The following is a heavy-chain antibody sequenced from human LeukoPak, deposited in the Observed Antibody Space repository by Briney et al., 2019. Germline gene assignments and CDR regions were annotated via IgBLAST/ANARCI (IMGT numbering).Heavy chain of an antibody. J-gene: IGHJ4*02. D-gene: IGHD3-3*01. CDR3: ARGRYYDFWSGYLYAFFFDY. V-gene: IGHV4-34*01. Sequence: SETLSLTCAVYGGSFSGYYWSWIRQPPGKGLEWIGEINHSGSTNYNPSLKSRVTISIDTSKNQFSVKLSSVTAADTAVYYCARGRYYDFWSGYLYAFFFDYWGQGTLVTVSS. CDR2: INHSGST. CDR1: GGSFSGYY.